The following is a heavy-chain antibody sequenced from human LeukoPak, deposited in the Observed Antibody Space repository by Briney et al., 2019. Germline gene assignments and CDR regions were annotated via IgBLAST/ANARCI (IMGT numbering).Heavy chain of an antibody. J-gene: IGHJ4*02. Sequence: GGSLRLSCAASGFRFSSYAMSWVRQAPGKGLEWVSAISGSGVSTYYADSVKGRFTISRDNSKNTLYLQMNSLRAEDTAVYYCARAPDTFGGEALFDYWGQGTLVTVSS. CDR2: ISGSGVST. CDR3: ARAPDTFGGEALFDY. D-gene: IGHD3-16*01. V-gene: IGHV3-23*01. CDR1: GFRFSSYA.